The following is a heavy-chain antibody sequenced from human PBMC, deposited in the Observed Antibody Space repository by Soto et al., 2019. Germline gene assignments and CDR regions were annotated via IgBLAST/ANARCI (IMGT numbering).Heavy chain of an antibody. CDR2: SSSSSSYI. CDR3: ARDHLVAYYFDY. CDR1: GFTFSSYS. V-gene: IGHV3-21*01. Sequence: EVQLVESGGGLVKPGGSLRLSCAASGFTFSSYSMNWVRQAPGKGLEGVSSSSSSSSYIYYADSVKGRFTISRDNAKNSLYLQMKRLRAEDTAVYYCARDHLVAYYFDYWGQGTLVTVSS. D-gene: IGHD5-12*01. J-gene: IGHJ4*02.